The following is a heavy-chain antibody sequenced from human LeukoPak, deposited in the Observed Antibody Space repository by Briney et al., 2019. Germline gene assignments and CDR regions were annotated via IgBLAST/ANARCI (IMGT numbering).Heavy chain of an antibody. CDR3: ARGRGFFVVVVAATYGWFDP. J-gene: IGHJ5*02. CDR2: INHSGST. Sequence: PSETLSLTCAVYGGSFSGYYWSWIRQPPGKGLEWIGEINHSGSTNYNPYLKSRVTISVDTSKNQFSLKLSSVTAADTAVYYCARGRGFFVVVVAATYGWFDPWGQGTLVTVSS. CDR1: GGSFSGYY. D-gene: IGHD2-15*01. V-gene: IGHV4-34*01.